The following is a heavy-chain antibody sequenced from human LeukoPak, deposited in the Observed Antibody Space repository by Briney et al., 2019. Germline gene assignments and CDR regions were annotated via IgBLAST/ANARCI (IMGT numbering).Heavy chain of an antibody. CDR1: GYTFTDYY. V-gene: IGHV1-2*04. CDR2: INPNSGGT. Sequence: GASVKVSCKASGYTFTDYYMHWVRQAPGQGLEWMGWINPNSGGTKYAQKFQGWVTMTRDTSISTAYMELSRLRSDDTAVYYCARASIAAAEVYYFDYWGHGTLVTVSS. J-gene: IGHJ4*01. CDR3: ARASIAAAEVYYFDY. D-gene: IGHD6-13*01.